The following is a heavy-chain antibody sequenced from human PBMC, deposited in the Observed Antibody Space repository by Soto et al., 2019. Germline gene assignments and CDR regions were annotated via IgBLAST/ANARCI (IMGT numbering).Heavy chain of an antibody. D-gene: IGHD6-13*01. V-gene: IGHV1-69*02. CDR2: IIPILGIA. J-gene: IGHJ4*02. Sequence: GASVKVSCKASGGTFSSYTISWVRQAPGQGLEWMGKIIPILGIANYAQKFQGRVTITADKSTSTAYMELSSLRSEDTAVYYCASHPGGSSWLGGYLAKYYFDYWGQGTLVTVSS. CDR1: GGTFSSYT. CDR3: ASHPGGSSWLGGYLAKYYFDY.